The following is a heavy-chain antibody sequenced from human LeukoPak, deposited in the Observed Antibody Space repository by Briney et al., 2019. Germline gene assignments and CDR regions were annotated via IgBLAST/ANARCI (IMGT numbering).Heavy chain of an antibody. CDR3: ARDGWNPFTVTTGYFDY. D-gene: IGHD4-17*01. J-gene: IGHJ4*02. Sequence: SVKVFCKASGGTFSSYAISWVRQAPGQGLEWMGGIIPIFGTANYAQKFQGSVTITTDESTSTAYMELSSLRSEDTAVYYCARDGWNPFTVTTGYFDYWGQGTLVTVSS. CDR2: IIPIFGTA. V-gene: IGHV1-69*05. CDR1: GGTFSSYA.